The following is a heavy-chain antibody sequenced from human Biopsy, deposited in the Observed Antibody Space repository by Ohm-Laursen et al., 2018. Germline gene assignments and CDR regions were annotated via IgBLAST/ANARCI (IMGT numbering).Heavy chain of an antibody. D-gene: IGHD2-15*01. J-gene: IGHJ6*02. V-gene: IGHV4-59*01. CDR2: VYFTGSM. CDR3: ARDRRGDSYMDV. Sequence: SDTLSLTCTVSGDSIRSYYWSWIRQTPAKGLEWIGHVYFTGSMNFNPSLKSRVTISVDTSRVRFSLTLSSVTAADTAIYYCARDRRGDSYMDVWGQGTTVTVSS. CDR1: GDSIRSYY.